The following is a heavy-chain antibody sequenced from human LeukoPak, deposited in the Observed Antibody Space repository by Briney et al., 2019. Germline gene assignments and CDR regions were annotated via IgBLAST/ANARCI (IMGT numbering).Heavy chain of an antibody. Sequence: GGSLRLSCAASGFTFSSYAMSWVGQAPGKGLDLVSAFSGSGGSTYYADSVKGRFTISRDNSKNTLYLQMNSLRAEDTAVYYCAKDWGRIAVAGVYYYYYYGMDVWGQGTTVTVSS. CDR1: GFTFSSYA. CDR2: FSGSGGST. D-gene: IGHD6-19*01. J-gene: IGHJ6*02. V-gene: IGHV3-23*01. CDR3: AKDWGRIAVAGVYYYYYYGMDV.